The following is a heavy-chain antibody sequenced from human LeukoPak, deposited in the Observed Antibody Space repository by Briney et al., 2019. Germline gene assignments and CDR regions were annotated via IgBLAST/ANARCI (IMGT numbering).Heavy chain of an antibody. CDR1: GFTFSSYG. J-gene: IGHJ4*02. Sequence: PGRCLRLSCAASGFTFSSYGMHWVRPAPGKGLEWVAVIWYDGSNKYYADSVKGRFTISRDNSKNTLYLQMNSLRAEVTAVYYCARDMMMWELQSFDYWGQGTLVTVSS. V-gene: IGHV3-33*01. CDR2: IWYDGSNK. D-gene: IGHD1-26*01. CDR3: ARDMMMWELQSFDY.